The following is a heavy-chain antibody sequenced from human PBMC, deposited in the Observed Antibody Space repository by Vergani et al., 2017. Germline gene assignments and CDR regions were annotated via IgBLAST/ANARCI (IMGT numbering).Heavy chain of an antibody. CDR1: GGSISSYY. D-gene: IGHD6-19*01. J-gene: IGHJ4*02. CDR2: IYYSGST. V-gene: IGHV4-59*01. CDR3: ARCLAVAGTLRYFDY. Sequence: QVQLQESGPGLVKPSETLSLTCTVSGGSISSYYWSWTRQPPGKGLEWIGYIYYSGSTNYNPSLKSRVTISVDTSKNQFSLKLSSVTAADTAVYYCARCLAVAGTLRYFDYWGQGTLVTVSS.